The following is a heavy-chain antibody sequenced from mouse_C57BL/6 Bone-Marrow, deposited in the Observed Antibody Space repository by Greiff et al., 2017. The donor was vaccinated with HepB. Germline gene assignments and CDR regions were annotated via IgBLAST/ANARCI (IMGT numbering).Heavy chain of an antibody. CDR3: ARSRVMITTGYYFDY. CDR1: GYTFTSYW. D-gene: IGHD2-4*01. V-gene: IGHV1-50*01. CDR2: IDPSDSYT. J-gene: IGHJ2*01. Sequence: QVQLQQPGAELVKPGASVKLSCKASGYTFTSYWIQWVKQRPGQGLEWIGEIDPSDSYTNYNQKFKGKATLTVDTSSSTAYMQLSSLTSEDSAVYYCARSRVMITTGYYFDYWGQGTTLTVSS.